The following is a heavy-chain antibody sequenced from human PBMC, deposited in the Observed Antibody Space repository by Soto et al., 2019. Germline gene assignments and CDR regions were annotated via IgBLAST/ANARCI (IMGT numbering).Heavy chain of an antibody. CDR3: ARDPNWGTSAFDI. V-gene: IGHV4-39*02. CDR1: GGSISSSSYY. Sequence: PSETLSLTCTVSGGSISSSSYYWGWIRQPPGKGLEWIGSIYYSGSTYYNPSLKSRVTISVDTSKNQFSLKLSSVTAADTAVYYCARDPNWGTSAFDIWGQGTMVTVSS. D-gene: IGHD7-27*01. CDR2: IYYSGST. J-gene: IGHJ3*02.